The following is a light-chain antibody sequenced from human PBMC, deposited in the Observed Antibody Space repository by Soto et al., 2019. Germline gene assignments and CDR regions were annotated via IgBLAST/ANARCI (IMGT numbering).Light chain of an antibody. CDR2: AAS. CDR3: QQLNSYP. Sequence: DIQLTQSPSFLSASVGDRVTITCRASQGISSYLAWYQQKPGKAPKLLIYAASTLQNRVPSRFSGSESVTEFTHTISGLHPEDFATYYCQQLNSYPFGQGTKVEIK. J-gene: IGKJ1*01. V-gene: IGKV1-9*01. CDR1: QGISSY.